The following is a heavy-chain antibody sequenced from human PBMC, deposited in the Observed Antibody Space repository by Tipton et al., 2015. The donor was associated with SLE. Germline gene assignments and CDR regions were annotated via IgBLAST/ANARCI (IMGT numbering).Heavy chain of an antibody. V-gene: IGHV4-59*01. J-gene: IGHJ3*02. CDR3: ARMNSAFDI. Sequence: TLSLTCTVSGGSISSYYWSWIRQPPGKGLEWIGYIYYSGSTNHNPSLKSRVTISVDTSKNQFSLKLSSVTAADTAVYYCARMNSAFDIWGQGTMVTVSS. CDR1: GGSISSYY. CDR2: IYYSGST.